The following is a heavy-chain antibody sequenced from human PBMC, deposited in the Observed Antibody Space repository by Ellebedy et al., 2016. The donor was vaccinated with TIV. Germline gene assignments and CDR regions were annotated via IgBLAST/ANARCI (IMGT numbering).Heavy chain of an antibody. V-gene: IGHV4-31*03. CDR1: GGSISSGGYY. D-gene: IGHD2-2*01. CDR2: IYYSGST. Sequence: SETLSLXXTVSGGSISSGGYYWSWIRQHPGKGLEWIGYIYYSGSTYYNPSLKSRVTISVDTSKNQFSLKLSPVTAADTAVYYCARAAVPAATFDYWGQGTLVTVSS. CDR3: ARAAVPAATFDY. J-gene: IGHJ4*02.